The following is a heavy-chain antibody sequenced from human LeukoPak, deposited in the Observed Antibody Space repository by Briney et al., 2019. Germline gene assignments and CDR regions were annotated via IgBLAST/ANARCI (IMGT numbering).Heavy chain of an antibody. CDR3: ARENYYDSSGYSD. CDR2: IYTSGST. J-gene: IGHJ4*02. CDR1: GGSISSGSYY. V-gene: IGHV4-61*02. D-gene: IGHD3-22*01. Sequence: NSSETPSLTCTVSGGSISSGSYYWSWIRQPGGKGLEWNGRIYTSGSTNYNPSLKSRVTISVDTSKNQFSLKLSSVTAADTAVYYCARENYYDSSGYSDWGQGTLVTVSS.